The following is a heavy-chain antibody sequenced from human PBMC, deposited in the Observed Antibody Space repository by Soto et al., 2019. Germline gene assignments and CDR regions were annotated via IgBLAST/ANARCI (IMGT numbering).Heavy chain of an antibody. CDR2: ISAYNGNT. Sequence: ASVKVSCKASGYTFTSYGISWVRQAPGQGLEWMGWISAYNGNTNYAQKLQGRVTMTADTSTSTAYMELRSPRSDDTAVYYCARAGYSSGWYYELYFDYWGQGTLVTVSS. CDR3: ARAGYSSGWYYELYFDY. CDR1: GYTFTSYG. D-gene: IGHD6-19*01. V-gene: IGHV1-18*01. J-gene: IGHJ4*02.